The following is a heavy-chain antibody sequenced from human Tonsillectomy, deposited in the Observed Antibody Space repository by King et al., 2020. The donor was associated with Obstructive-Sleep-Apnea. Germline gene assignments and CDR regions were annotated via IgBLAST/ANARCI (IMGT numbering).Heavy chain of an antibody. CDR3: ARGWRGVYSSGWYYFDY. J-gene: IGHJ4*02. CDR1: GGSISSYY. D-gene: IGHD6-19*01. V-gene: IGHV4-59*01. CDR2: IYYSGST. Sequence: VQLQESGPGLVKPSETLSLTCTVSGGSISSYYWSLIRQPPGKGLEWIGYIYYSGSTNYNPSLKSRVTISVDTSKNQFSLKLSSVTAADTAVYYCARGWRGVYSSGWYYFDYWGQGTLVTVSS.